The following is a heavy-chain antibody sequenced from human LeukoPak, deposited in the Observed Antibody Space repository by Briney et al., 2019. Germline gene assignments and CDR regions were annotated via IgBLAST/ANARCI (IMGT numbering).Heavy chain of an antibody. V-gene: IGHV4-59*01. Sequence: PSETLSLTCTVSGGSISSYYWSWIRQPPGKGLEWIGYTYYSGSTNHNPSLKSRVTISVDTSKNQFSLKLSSVTAADTAVYYCARVWGGFDYWGQGTLVTVSS. D-gene: IGHD3-16*01. J-gene: IGHJ4*02. CDR3: ARVWGGFDY. CDR2: TYYSGST. CDR1: GGSISSYY.